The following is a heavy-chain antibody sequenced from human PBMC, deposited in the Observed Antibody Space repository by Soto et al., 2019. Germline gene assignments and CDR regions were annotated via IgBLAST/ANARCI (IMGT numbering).Heavy chain of an antibody. D-gene: IGHD3-9*01. CDR3: AGDHHYAILPESGDV. Sequence: GGSLRLCCAASGFTFSSYSVNWVRQTPGKGLKWVSSISSSSSYIYYADSVKGRFTISRDNAKNSLYLQMNSLRAEDTAVYYCAGDHHYAILPESGDVWGKGTTVTVSS. CDR1: GFTFSSYS. CDR2: ISSSSSYI. V-gene: IGHV3-21*01. J-gene: IGHJ6*04.